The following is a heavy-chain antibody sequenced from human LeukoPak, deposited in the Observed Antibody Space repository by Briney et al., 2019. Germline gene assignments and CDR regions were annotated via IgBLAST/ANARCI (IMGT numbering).Heavy chain of an antibody. D-gene: IGHD3-3*01. V-gene: IGHV4-59*01. CDR3: ARDQFDFWSGYYNAFDI. CDR2: IYYSGST. CDR1: GGSISSYY. J-gene: IGHJ3*02. Sequence: PSETLSLTCTVSGGSISSYYWSWIRQPPGKGLEWIGYIYYSGSTNYNPSLKSRVTISVDTSKNQFSLKLSSVTAADTAVYYCARDQFDFWSGYYNAFDIWGQGTMVTVSS.